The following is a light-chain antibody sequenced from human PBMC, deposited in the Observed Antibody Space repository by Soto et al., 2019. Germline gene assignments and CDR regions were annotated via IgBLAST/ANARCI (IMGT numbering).Light chain of an antibody. Sequence: DIQMTHSPSTLSASVEDRVTITCRASQSIRSWLAWYQQKPGKAPQLLIYDASNLESGVPSRFSGSGSGTEFTLTISSLQPDDFATYYCQQYDSFSKTFGRGTKV. J-gene: IGKJ1*01. CDR1: QSIRSW. CDR3: QQYDSFSKT. CDR2: DAS. V-gene: IGKV1-5*01.